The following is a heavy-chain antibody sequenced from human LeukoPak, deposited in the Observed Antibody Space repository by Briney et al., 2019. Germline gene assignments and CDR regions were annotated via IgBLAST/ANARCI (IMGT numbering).Heavy chain of an antibody. V-gene: IGHV3-23*01. D-gene: IGHD3-10*01. Sequence: GGSLRLSCSVSGFTFSSYAVSWVRQAPGKGLEWVSSISASGAGTYYVDSVKGRFTIFRDNSKNTLYLQMNSLRAEDTAVYYCAREGVRGSGSYYNVKDYWGQGSLVTVSS. CDR3: AREGVRGSGSYYNVKDY. CDR2: ISASGAGT. CDR1: GFTFSSYA. J-gene: IGHJ4*02.